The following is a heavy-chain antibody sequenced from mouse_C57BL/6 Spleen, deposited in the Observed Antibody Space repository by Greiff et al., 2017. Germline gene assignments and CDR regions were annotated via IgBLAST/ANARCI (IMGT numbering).Heavy chain of an antibody. CDR3: ARDGNYVGFAY. J-gene: IGHJ3*01. CDR1: GFTFSSYG. Sequence: DVKLVESGGDLVKPGGSLKLSCAASGFTFSSYGMSWVRQTPDKRLEWVATISSGGSYTYYPDSVKGRFTISRDNAKNTLYLQMSSLKSEDTAMYYCARDGNYVGFAYWGQGTLVTVSA. D-gene: IGHD2-1*01. CDR2: ISSGGSYT. V-gene: IGHV5-6*02.